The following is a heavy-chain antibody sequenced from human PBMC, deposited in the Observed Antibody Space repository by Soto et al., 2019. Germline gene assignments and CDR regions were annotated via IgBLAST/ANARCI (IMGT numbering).Heavy chain of an antibody. CDR3: TTDQDTLGELWFGELGFDY. D-gene: IGHD3-10*01. V-gene: IGHV3-15*01. CDR1: GFTFSNAW. Sequence: GGSLRLSCAASGFTFSNAWMSWVRQAPGKGLEWVGRIKSKTDGGTTDYAAPVKGRFTISRDDSKNTLYLQMNSLKTEDTAVYYCTTDQDTLGELWFGELGFDYWGQGTLVTVSS. J-gene: IGHJ4*02. CDR2: IKSKTDGGTT.